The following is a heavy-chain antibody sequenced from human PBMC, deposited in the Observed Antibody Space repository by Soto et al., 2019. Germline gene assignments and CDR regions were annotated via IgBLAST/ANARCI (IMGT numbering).Heavy chain of an antibody. CDR1: GGSISSSSYY. D-gene: IGHD3-9*01. Sequence: SETLSLTCTVSGGSISSSSYYWGWIRQPPGKGLEWIGSIYYSGSTYYNTSLKSRVTISVDTSKNQFSLKLSSVTAADTAVYYCARDLTYFDILTGYERYYGMDVWGQGTTVTVSS. J-gene: IGHJ6*02. CDR3: ARDLTYFDILTGYERYYGMDV. V-gene: IGHV4-39*07. CDR2: IYYSGST.